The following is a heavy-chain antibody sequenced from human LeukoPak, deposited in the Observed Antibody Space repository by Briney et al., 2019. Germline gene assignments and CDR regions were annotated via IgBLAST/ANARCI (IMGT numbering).Heavy chain of an antibody. CDR1: GFTVSSNY. D-gene: IGHD4-11*01. V-gene: IGHV3-66*01. J-gene: IGHJ6*03. CDR2: IYSGGST. CDR3: ARDRTGQQLISRKEYYYMDV. Sequence: HSGGSLRLSCAASGFTVSSNYMSWVRQAPGKGLEWVSIIYSGGSTYYADSVKGRFTISRDNSKNTLYLQMNSLRAEDTAVYYRARDRTGQQLISRKEYYYMDVWGKGTTVTISS.